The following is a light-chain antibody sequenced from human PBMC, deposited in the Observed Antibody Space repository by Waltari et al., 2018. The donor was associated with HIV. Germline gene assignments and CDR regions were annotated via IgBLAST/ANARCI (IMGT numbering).Light chain of an antibody. Sequence: QSALTQPASVSGSPGQSITLSCTGTSSDVGRYDLVSWYQLFPGKAPKLIFEVTKRPSGVSNRFSGSKSGNTASLTISGLQAEDQADYYCCSYGGPNPLLFGGGTKVTVL. CDR3: CSYGGPNPLL. CDR2: EVT. CDR1: SSDVGRYDL. J-gene: IGLJ2*01. V-gene: IGLV2-23*01.